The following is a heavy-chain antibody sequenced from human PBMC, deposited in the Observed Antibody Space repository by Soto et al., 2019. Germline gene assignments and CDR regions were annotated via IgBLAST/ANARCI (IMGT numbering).Heavy chain of an antibody. CDR1: GFTFNTYG. Sequence: QVQLVESGGGVVQPGRSLRLSCAASGFTFNTYGMHWVRQSPGKGLEWVAVISYDGSNKYYADSVKGRLTISRDNSKNTLYLQMNSLRAEDTGVYYCAKGQHCSSTSCYFYYYGMDVWGQGTTVAVSS. J-gene: IGHJ6*02. CDR3: AKGQHCSSTSCYFYYYGMDV. D-gene: IGHD2-2*01. V-gene: IGHV3-30*18. CDR2: ISYDGSNK.